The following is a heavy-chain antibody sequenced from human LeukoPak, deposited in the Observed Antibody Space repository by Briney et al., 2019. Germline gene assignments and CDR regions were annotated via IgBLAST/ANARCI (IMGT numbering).Heavy chain of an antibody. CDR3: ARGGTYYYVKSGINWFDP. Sequence: ASVKVSCKASDYTFTNFGISWVRQAPGQGLEWMGWITPYNGNTNYAQKLQGRVTLTTDTSTSTAYMELRSLRSDDTAVYYCARGGTYYYVKSGINWFDPWGQGTLVTVSS. D-gene: IGHD3-22*01. CDR2: ITPYNGNT. V-gene: IGHV1-18*01. J-gene: IGHJ5*02. CDR1: DYTFTNFG.